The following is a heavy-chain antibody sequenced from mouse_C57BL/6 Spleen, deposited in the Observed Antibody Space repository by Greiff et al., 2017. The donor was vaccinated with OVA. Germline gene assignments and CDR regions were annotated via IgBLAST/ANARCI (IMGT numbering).Heavy chain of an antibody. V-gene: IGHV3-6*01. Sequence: EVQLQQSGPGLVKPSQSLSLTCSVTGYSITRGYYWNWIRQFPGNKLEWMGYISYDGSNNYNPSLKNRISITRDTSKNQFFLKLNSVTTEDTATYYCARSPNYYAMDYWGQGTSVTVSS. CDR1: GYSITRGYY. J-gene: IGHJ4*01. CDR3: ARSPNYYAMDY. CDR2: ISYDGSN.